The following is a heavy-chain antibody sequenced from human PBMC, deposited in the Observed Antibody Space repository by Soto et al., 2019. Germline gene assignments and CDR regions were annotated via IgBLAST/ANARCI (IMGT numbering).Heavy chain of an antibody. Sequence: SETLSLTCAVSGDSVSSGAFFWTWIRQPPGKGLEWIGYINYSGNTDYNPSLKSRVTISVDTSKNQFSLRLNSVTSADTAVYYCARDAYSSVWKLGYWGQGTLVTSPQ. CDR2: INYSGNT. CDR3: ARDAYSSVWKLGY. V-gene: IGHV4-61*08. CDR1: GDSVSSGAFF. J-gene: IGHJ4*02. D-gene: IGHD6-19*01.